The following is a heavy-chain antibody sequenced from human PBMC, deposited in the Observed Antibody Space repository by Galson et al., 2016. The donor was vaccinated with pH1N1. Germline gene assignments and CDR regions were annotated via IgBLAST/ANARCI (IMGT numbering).Heavy chain of an antibody. CDR1: GGTFRSYA. J-gene: IGHJ5*02. V-gene: IGHV1-69*05. Sequence: SVKVSCKASGGTFRSYAISWVRQAPGQGLEWMGGIIPVFGTTDYAQKFQGRVTLTTDESTSTAFMELKSLRSDDTALYFCAREEGEWIALPWVSWGQGTLVTVSS. CDR3: AREEGEWIALPWVS. CDR2: IIPVFGTT. D-gene: IGHD3-16*01.